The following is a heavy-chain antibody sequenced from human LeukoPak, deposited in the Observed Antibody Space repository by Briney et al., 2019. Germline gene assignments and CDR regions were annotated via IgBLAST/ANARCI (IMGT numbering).Heavy chain of an antibody. CDR1: GFTFSTYS. CDR2: INNYGGST. V-gene: IGHV3-23*01. Sequence: GGSLRLSCAASGFTFSTYSMGWVRQAPGKGLEWVSVINNYGGSTFYADSVKGRFTISRDNSKNTLYLQMNSLRAEDTAVYYCARDEYSGSPGDYWGQGTLVTVSS. J-gene: IGHJ4*02. CDR3: ARDEYSGSPGDY. D-gene: IGHD1-26*01.